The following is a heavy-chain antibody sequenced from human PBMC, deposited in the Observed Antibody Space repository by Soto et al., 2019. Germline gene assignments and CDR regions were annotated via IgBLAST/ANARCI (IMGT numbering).Heavy chain of an antibody. CDR2: IYYSGST. CDR3: ARLWFGERPPAY. Sequence: QLQLQESGPGLVKPSETLSLTCTVSGGSIRSSSYYWGWIRQPPGKGLEWIGSIYYSGSTYYNPSLKSRVTISVDTSKNQFSLKLSSVTAADTAVYYCARLWFGERPPAYWGQGTLVTVSS. J-gene: IGHJ4*02. V-gene: IGHV4-39*01. CDR1: GGSIRSSSYY. D-gene: IGHD3-10*01.